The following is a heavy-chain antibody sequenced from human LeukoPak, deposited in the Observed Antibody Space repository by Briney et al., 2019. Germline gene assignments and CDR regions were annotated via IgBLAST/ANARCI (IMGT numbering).Heavy chain of an antibody. CDR2: ISYDESNK. D-gene: IGHD3-22*01. CDR1: GFTFSSYA. CDR3: ARERGGYYYDSSGYFLGTDY. V-gene: IGHV3-30*04. J-gene: IGHJ4*02. Sequence: AGGSLRLSCAASGFTFSSYAMHWVRQAPGKGLEWVAVISYDESNKYYADSVKGRFTISRDNSKNTLYLQMNSLRAEDTAVYYCARERGGYYYDSSGYFLGTDYWGQGTLVTVSS.